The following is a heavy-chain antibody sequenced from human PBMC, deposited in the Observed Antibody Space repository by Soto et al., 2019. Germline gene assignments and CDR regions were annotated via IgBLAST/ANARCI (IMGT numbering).Heavy chain of an antibody. Sequence: QVQLVESGGGVVQPGRSLRLSCAASGFTFSSYAMHWVRQAPGKWLEWVAVISYDGRVKDYADSVKGRFTISRDNSQNTVYLQMNSLRAEDTGLYYCARSRVNYGDYTGPVGFEYWGQGTLVAVSS. CDR2: ISYDGRVK. CDR1: GFTFSSYA. V-gene: IGHV3-30*04. D-gene: IGHD4-17*01. CDR3: ARSRVNYGDYTGPVGFEY. J-gene: IGHJ4*02.